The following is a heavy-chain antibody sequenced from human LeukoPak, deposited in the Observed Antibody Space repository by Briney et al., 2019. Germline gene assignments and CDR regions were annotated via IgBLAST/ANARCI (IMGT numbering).Heavy chain of an antibody. Sequence: ASVKVSCKASGYTFTNYDINWVRQATGQGPEWMGWMSPNSGNTGYAQKFQGRVTMTRDTSITTAYVEVSSLRSEDTAVYYCARAIAAAGSNWFDTWGQGTRVTVSS. CDR3: ARAIAAAGSNWFDT. D-gene: IGHD6-13*01. CDR2: MSPNSGNT. V-gene: IGHV1-8*01. J-gene: IGHJ5*02. CDR1: GYTFTNYD.